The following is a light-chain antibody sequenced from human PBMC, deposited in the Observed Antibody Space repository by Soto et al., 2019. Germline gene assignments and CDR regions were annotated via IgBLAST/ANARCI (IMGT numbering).Light chain of an antibody. J-gene: IGKJ1*01. V-gene: IGKV4-1*01. CDR2: WAS. CDR1: QSVLYSSNNKNY. Sequence: DIVMTQSPDSLAVSLGERATINCKSSQSVLYSSNNKNYLAWYQQKPGQPPKLLIYWASTRESGVPDRFSGSGSGTDFTLTISSLQAEDVAVYYCHQHDSSPRTFGQGTKVEIK. CDR3: HQHDSSPRT.